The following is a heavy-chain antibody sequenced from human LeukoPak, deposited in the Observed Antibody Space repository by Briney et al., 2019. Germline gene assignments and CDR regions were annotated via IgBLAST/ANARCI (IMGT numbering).Heavy chain of an antibody. CDR1: GFPFSSYA. V-gene: IGHV3-23*01. CDR2: FRGSGGRT. J-gene: IGHJ4*02. CDR3: AKGDDFWSGYPLDY. D-gene: IGHD3-3*01. Sequence: GGSLRLSFAASGFPFSSYAMTWVRQAPGKGLEWVSAFRGSGGRTYYADSVKGRFTISRDNHKTTLYLQMNSLRAEDTAVYYCAKGDDFWSGYPLDYWGQGPLVTVSS.